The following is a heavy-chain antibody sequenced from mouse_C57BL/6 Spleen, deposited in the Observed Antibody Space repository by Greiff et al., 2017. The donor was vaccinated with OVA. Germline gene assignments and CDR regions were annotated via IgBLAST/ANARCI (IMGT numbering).Heavy chain of an antibody. Sequence: EVQLVESGGGLVKPGGSLKLSCAASGFTFSSYTMSWVRQTPEKRLEWVATISGGGGNTYYPDSVKGRFTISRDNAKNTLYLQMSSLRSEDTALYYCARQYYGYAYYAMDYWGQGTSVTVSS. V-gene: IGHV5-9*01. CDR1: GFTFSSYT. CDR3: ARQYYGYAYYAMDY. CDR2: ISGGGGNT. D-gene: IGHD2-2*01. J-gene: IGHJ4*01.